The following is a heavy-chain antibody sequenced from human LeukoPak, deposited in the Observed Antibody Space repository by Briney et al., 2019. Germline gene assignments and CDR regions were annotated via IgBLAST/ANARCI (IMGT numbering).Heavy chain of an antibody. J-gene: IGHJ4*02. CDR1: GGSFSGYY. V-gene: IGHV4-34*01. CDR3: ARARGGVAIDY. Sequence: PSETLSLTCAVYGGSFSGYYWSWIRQPPGKGLEWIGEINHSGNTNYNPSLKSRVTLSVDTSKNQFSLKLSSVTAADTAVYYCARARGGVAIDYWGQGTLVTVSS. CDR2: INHSGNT. D-gene: IGHD5-12*01.